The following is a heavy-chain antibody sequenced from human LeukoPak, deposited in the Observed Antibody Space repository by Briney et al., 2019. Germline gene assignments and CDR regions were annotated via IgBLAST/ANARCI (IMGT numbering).Heavy chain of an antibody. J-gene: IGHJ5*02. V-gene: IGHV1-46*01. Sequence: GASVRISCKASGYTFTSYYIHWVRQAPGQGLEWMGLINPSAGGTSYAQKFQDRVTMTRDMSTTTVYLGLNSLRSEDTAVYYCARELGYCSSTSCYERGGWFDPWGQGTLVTVSS. CDR2: INPSAGGT. CDR3: ARELGYCSSTSCYERGGWFDP. CDR1: GYTFTSYY. D-gene: IGHD2-2*01.